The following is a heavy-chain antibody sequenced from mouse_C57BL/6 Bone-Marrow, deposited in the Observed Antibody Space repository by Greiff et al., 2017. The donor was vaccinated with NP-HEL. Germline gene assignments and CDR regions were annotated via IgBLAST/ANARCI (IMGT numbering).Heavy chain of an antibody. CDR2: IYPGDGVT. CDR3: ARSDYVPWFAY. CDR1: GYAFPNYW. J-gene: IGHJ3*01. D-gene: IGHD2-4*01. V-gene: IGHV1-80*01. Sequence: QVQLQQSGAELVKPGASVKISCKASGYAFPNYWMNWVKQRPGKGLEWIGQIYPGDGVTNYNGKFKGKATLTADKSSSTAYMQLSSLTSEDSAVYFCARSDYVPWFAYWGQGTLVTVSA.